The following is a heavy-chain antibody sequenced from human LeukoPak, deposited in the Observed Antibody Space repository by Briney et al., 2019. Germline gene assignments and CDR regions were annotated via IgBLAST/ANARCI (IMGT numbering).Heavy chain of an antibody. Sequence: SVKVSCKASGDTFSRYAISWVRQAPGQGLEWMGGIIPVLSTANYAQKFQDRVTITADESTSTTYMELSSLRSEDTAVYYCARGASRSFDIWGQGTLVTVSS. CDR3: ARGASRSFDI. V-gene: IGHV1-69*13. CDR2: IIPVLSTA. CDR1: GDTFSRYA. D-gene: IGHD6-6*01. J-gene: IGHJ4*02.